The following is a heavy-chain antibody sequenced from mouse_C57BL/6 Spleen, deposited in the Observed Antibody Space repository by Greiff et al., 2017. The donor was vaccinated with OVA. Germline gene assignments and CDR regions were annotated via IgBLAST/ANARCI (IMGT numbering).Heavy chain of an antibody. CDR2: INPSSGYP. CDR3: ASTVVAFDY. Sequence: QVQLQQSGAELAKPGASVTLSCKASGYTFTSYWMHWVKQRPGQGLEWIGYINPSSGYPKYNQKFKDKATLTADKSSSTAYMQLSSLTYEDSAVYYCASTVVAFDYWGQGTTLTVSS. V-gene: IGHV1-7*01. J-gene: IGHJ2*01. D-gene: IGHD1-1*01. CDR1: GYTFTSYW.